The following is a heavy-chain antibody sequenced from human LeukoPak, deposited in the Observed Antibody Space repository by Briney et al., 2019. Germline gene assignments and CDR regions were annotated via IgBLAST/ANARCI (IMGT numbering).Heavy chain of an antibody. Sequence: SETLSLTCTVCGRSISSYYWSWIRQPPGKGLEWIGYIYYSGSTNYNPSLKSRVTISVDTSKNQFSLKLSSVTAADTAVYYCARRGSYRYRNAFDIWGQGTMVTVSS. CDR2: IYYSGST. V-gene: IGHV4-59*08. J-gene: IGHJ3*02. CDR3: ARRGSYRYRNAFDI. CDR1: GRSISSYY. D-gene: IGHD3-16*02.